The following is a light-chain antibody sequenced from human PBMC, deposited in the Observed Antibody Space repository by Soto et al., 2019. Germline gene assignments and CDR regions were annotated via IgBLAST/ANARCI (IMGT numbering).Light chain of an antibody. Sequence: DIVMTQSPVSLAVSLGERATINCRSSQTVLRSSNNKNHLAWYQQKPGQPPKLLISWASTRESGVPDRFSGSGSGTDFTLTISSLQAEDVGVYYCQHFYTVPVTFGQGTRLEMK. CDR2: WAS. V-gene: IGKV4-1*01. CDR1: QTVLRSSNNKNH. J-gene: IGKJ5*01. CDR3: QHFYTVPVT.